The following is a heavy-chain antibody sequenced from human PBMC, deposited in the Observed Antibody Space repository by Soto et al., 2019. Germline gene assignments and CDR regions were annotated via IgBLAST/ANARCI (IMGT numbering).Heavy chain of an antibody. CDR3: ARCITIFGVYDY. V-gene: IGHV1-2*04. J-gene: IGHJ4*02. D-gene: IGHD3-3*01. Sequence: ASVKGSCKASGYTFTGYYMHCVRQAPGQGLEWMGWINPNSGGTNYAQKFQGWVTMTRDTSISTAYMELSRLRSDDTAVYYCARCITIFGVYDYWGQGTLVTVSS. CDR1: GYTFTGYY. CDR2: INPNSGGT.